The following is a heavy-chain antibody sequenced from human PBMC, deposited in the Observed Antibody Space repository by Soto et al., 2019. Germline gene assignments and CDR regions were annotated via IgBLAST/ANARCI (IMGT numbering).Heavy chain of an antibody. CDR2: ISHSGGT. Sequence: QVQLQQWGAGLLKPSETLSLTCEVYGGSFSSYAWSWIRQPPGKALEWIAEISHSGGTNYNPSLRSRVIVSIVTSENQCSLRLSSVTAADTAVYYCARVNGGWRRFSYWGQGTSVTVSS. V-gene: IGHV4-34*01. CDR1: GGSFSSYA. D-gene: IGHD5-12*01. J-gene: IGHJ4*02. CDR3: ARVNGGWRRFSY.